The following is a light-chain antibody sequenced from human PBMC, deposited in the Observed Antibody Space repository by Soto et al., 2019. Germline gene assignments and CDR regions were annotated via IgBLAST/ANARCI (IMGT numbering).Light chain of an antibody. Sequence: QSVLTPPPPAVGASWQSVTLSCPGTSREVVGYNYVSWYQQHPGKAPKLMIYEVSKRPSGVPDRFSGSKSGNTASLTVSGLQAEDEADYYCSSYAGSNNSLYVFGTGTKVTVL. CDR3: SSYAGSNNSLYV. V-gene: IGLV2-8*01. CDR1: SREVVGYNY. CDR2: EVS. J-gene: IGLJ1*01.